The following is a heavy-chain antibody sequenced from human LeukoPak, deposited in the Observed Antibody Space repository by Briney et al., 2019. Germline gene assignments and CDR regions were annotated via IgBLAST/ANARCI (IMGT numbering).Heavy chain of an antibody. CDR1: GGSISSSSYY. CDR2: IYYSRST. V-gene: IGHV4-39*01. CDR3: ARGLSMIVVVVHDWYFDL. Sequence: SETLSLTCTVSGGSISSSSYYWGWIRQPPGKGLEWIGSIYYSRSTHYSPSLKSRVTISVDTSKNQFSLKLSSVTAADTAVYYCARGLSMIVVVVHDWYFDLWGRGTPVTVSS. D-gene: IGHD3-22*01. J-gene: IGHJ2*01.